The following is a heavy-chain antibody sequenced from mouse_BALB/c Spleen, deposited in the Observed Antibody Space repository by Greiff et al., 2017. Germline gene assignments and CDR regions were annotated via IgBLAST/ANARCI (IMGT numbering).Heavy chain of an antibody. V-gene: IGHV1-87*01. CDR2: IYPGDGDT. J-gene: IGHJ4*01. D-gene: IGHD1-1*01. CDR1: GYTFTSYW. Sequence: QVHVKQSGAELARPGASVKLSCKASGYTFTSYWMQWVKQRPGQGLEWIGAIYPGDGDTRYTQKFKGKATLTADKSSSTAYMQLSSLASEDSAVYYCARGYYDEAMDYWGQGTSVTVSS. CDR3: ARGYYDEAMDY.